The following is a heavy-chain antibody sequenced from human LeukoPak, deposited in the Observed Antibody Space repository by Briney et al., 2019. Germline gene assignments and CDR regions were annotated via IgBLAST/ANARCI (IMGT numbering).Heavy chain of an antibody. V-gene: IGHV4-34*01. CDR3: ARGQWEVRGIIITQVDY. CDR2: SKHSGGT. CDR1: GGSFSGYY. J-gene: IGHJ4*02. Sequence: PETLSLTSAVYGGSFSGYYWSWIRQPPGKGLEWIGESKHSGGTNYNPSLKSRVTISVDTSKKQFSLTLTSVTAADTAVYYCARGQWEVRGIIITQVDYWGQGSLVTVSS. D-gene: IGHD3-10*01.